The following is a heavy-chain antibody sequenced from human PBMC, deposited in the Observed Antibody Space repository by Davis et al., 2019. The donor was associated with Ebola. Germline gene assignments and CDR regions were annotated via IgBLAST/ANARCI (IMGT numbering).Heavy chain of an antibody. CDR3: AKGPLYYDSSGYYIT. V-gene: IGHV3-23*01. J-gene: IGHJ5*02. CDR2: ISGSGGST. D-gene: IGHD3-22*01. CDR1: GFTFSSYA. Sequence: GESLKISCAASGFTFSSYAMSWVRQAPGKGLEWVSAISGSGGSTYYADSVKGRFTISRDNSKKTLYLQMNSLRAEDTAVYYCAKGPLYYDSSGYYITWGQGTLVTVSS.